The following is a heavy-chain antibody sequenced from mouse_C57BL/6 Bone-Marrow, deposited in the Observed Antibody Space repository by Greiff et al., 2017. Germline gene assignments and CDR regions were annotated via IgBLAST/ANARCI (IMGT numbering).Heavy chain of an antibody. CDR2: IDPSDSEP. CDR1: GYTFTSYW. D-gene: IGHD1-1*01. V-gene: IGHV1-52*01. Sequence: QVQLQQPGAELVRPGSSVKLSCKASGYTFTSYWMHWVKQRPIQGLEWIGNIDPSDSEPHYNQKFKDKATLTVDKSSSTAYMQLSSLTSEDSAVYYCARHGSSWNWYFDVWGTGTTVTVSS. CDR3: ARHGSSWNWYFDV. J-gene: IGHJ1*03.